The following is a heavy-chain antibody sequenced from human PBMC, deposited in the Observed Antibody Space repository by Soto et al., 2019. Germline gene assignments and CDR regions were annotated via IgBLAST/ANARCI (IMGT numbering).Heavy chain of an antibody. J-gene: IGHJ3*02. D-gene: IGHD3-16*02. CDR3: ARRYRDSTWNDAFNI. Sequence: SETLSLTCTVSGGSISSSSYYWGWIRQPPGKGLEWIGRMYYSGRTYYNPSLKSRVTISVDTSKNQFSLKLSSVTAADTAVYYCARRYRDSTWNDAFNIWGQGTMVTVSS. CDR2: MYYSGRT. V-gene: IGHV4-39*01. CDR1: GGSISSSSYY.